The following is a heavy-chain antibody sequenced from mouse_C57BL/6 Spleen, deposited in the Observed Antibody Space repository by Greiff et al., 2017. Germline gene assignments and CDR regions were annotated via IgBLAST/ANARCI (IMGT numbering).Heavy chain of an antibody. Sequence: VQLQQSGAELAKPGASVKLSCKASGYTFTSYWMHWVKQRPGQGLEWIGYINPSSGYTKYNQKFKDKATLTADKSSSTAYMQLGSLTYEDSAVYYCATATVVAGNYFDYWGQGTTLTVSS. J-gene: IGHJ2*01. CDR1: GYTFTSYW. D-gene: IGHD1-1*01. CDR2: INPSSGYT. CDR3: ATATVVAGNYFDY. V-gene: IGHV1-7*01.